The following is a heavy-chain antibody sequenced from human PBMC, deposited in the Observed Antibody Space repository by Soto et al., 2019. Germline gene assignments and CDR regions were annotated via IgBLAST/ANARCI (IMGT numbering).Heavy chain of an antibody. Sequence: ASVKVSCKASGFSFTGYYIHWLRQAPGQGLEWMGWINAHSGGTEYAQKFQGRVTLTRDTSIATAYLTLTSLTSDDTALYYCAKDLTRQLAYWLDPWGQGTHVTVSS. V-gene: IGHV1-2*02. CDR3: AKDLTRQLAYWLDP. CDR1: GFSFTGYY. D-gene: IGHD6-6*01. CDR2: INAHSGGT. J-gene: IGHJ5*02.